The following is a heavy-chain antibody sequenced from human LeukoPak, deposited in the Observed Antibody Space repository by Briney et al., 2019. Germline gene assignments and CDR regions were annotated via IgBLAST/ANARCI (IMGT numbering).Heavy chain of an antibody. Sequence: SETLSLTCAVYGGSFSGYYWSWIRQPPGKGLEWIGAINHSGSTNYNPSLKSRVTISVDTSKNQFSLKLSSVTAADTAVYYCARRRRTVTAYYFDYWGQGTLVTVSS. J-gene: IGHJ4*02. V-gene: IGHV4-34*01. CDR3: ARRRRTVTAYYFDY. CDR2: INHSGST. D-gene: IGHD4-17*01. CDR1: GGSFSGYY.